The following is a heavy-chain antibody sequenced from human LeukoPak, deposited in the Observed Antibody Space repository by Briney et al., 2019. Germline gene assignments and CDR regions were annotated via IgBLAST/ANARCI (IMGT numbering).Heavy chain of an antibody. D-gene: IGHD6-19*01. Sequence: ASVKVSCKVSGYTLTELSMHWVRQAPGKGLEWMGGFDPEDGETIYAQKFQGRVTMTEDTYTDTAYMELSSLRSEETAVYYCATGGRSGWYFDYWGQGTLVTVSS. J-gene: IGHJ4*02. CDR1: GYTLTELS. CDR2: FDPEDGET. CDR3: ATGGRSGWYFDY. V-gene: IGHV1-24*01.